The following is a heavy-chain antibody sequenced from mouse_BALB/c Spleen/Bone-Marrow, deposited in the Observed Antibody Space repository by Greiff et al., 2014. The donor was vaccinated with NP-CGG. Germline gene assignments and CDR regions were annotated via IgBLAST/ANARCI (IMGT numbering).Heavy chain of an antibody. CDR1: GFTFSSFG. D-gene: IGHD2-4*01. CDR2: ISNGSSTI. V-gene: IGHV5-17*02. J-gene: IGHJ4*01. Sequence: EVMLVESGGGLVQPGGSRKLSCAASGFTFSSFGMHWVRQAPEKGLEWVAYISNGSSTINYADTVKGRFTISRDNPKNTLFLQMTSLRSEDTAMYYCARKGAMITHYYAMDYWGQGTSVTVSS. CDR3: ARKGAMITHYYAMDY.